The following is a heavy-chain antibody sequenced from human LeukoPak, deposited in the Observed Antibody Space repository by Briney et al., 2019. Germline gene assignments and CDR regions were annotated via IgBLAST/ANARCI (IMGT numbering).Heavy chain of an antibody. CDR1: GYTFTSYD. D-gene: IGHD3-10*01. Sequence: ASVKVSCTASGYTFTSYDINWVRQATGQGLEWMGWMNPNSGNTGYAQKFQGRVTMTRNTSISTAYMELSSLRSEDTAVYYCARSSLYGSGSYFDYWGQGTLVTVSS. CDR3: ARSSLYGSGSYFDY. CDR2: MNPNSGNT. V-gene: IGHV1-8*01. J-gene: IGHJ4*02.